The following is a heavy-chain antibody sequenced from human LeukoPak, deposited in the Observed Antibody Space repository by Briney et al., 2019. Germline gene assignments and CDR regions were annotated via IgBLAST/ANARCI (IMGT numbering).Heavy chain of an antibody. D-gene: IGHD1-1*01. V-gene: IGHV3-21*01. J-gene: IGHJ4*02. CDR3: ARNVDLDY. CDR1: GFTFSSNA. Sequence: GGSLRLSCAASGFTFSSNAMSWVRQAPGKGLEWVSSISSSSSYIYYADSVKGRFTISRDNAKNSLYLQMNSLRAEDTAVYYCARNVDLDYWGQGTLVTVSS. CDR2: ISSSSSYI.